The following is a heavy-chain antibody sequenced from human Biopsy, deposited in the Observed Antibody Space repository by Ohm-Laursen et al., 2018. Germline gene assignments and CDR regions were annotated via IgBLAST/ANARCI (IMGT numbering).Heavy chain of an antibody. Sequence: ASVKASCQASGYTFTSYDITWARQASGQGPEWIGWLNPVSGNSNFGQKFRGRVTVTSDTSISTAYMELTGLTSDDTATYYCGRAVRNQLLTDPWGQGTLVTVTS. V-gene: IGHV1-8*01. CDR3: GRAVRNQLLTDP. CDR2: LNPVSGNS. CDR1: GYTFTSYD. D-gene: IGHD1-7*01. J-gene: IGHJ5*02.